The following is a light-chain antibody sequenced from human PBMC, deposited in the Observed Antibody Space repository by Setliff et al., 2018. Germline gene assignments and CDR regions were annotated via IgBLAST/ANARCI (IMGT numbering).Light chain of an antibody. CDR3: TSYASGSTYVV. Sequence: QSALTQPASVSGSPGQSITISCTGTSSDIGAYNYVSWYQEHPRQAPKLMIYDVNKRPSGVSYRFPGSKSGNTASLTISGLQAGDEADYFCTSYASGSTYVVFGGGTRSPS. CDR1: SSDIGAYNY. J-gene: IGLJ2*01. CDR2: DVN. V-gene: IGLV2-14*03.